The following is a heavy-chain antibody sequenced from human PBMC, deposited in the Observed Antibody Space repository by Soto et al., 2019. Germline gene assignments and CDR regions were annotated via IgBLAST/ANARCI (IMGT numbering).Heavy chain of an antibody. J-gene: IGHJ4*01. D-gene: IGHD2-21*02. Sequence: QVQLVQSGAEVKKPGASVKVSCKASGCTFISYAVHWVRQARGQCLEWMGWINAGNGNRKYSQKFQGIVTVTRDTAASTAYMDLSIRRSEDRAVYYSTRSMVVVTAAGYGGQGTLLTVS. CDR3: TRSMVVVTAAGY. V-gene: IGHV1-3*01. CDR1: GCTFISYA. CDR2: INAGNGNR.